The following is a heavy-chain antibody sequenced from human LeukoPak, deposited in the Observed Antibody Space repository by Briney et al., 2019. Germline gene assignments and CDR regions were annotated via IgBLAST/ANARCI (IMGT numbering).Heavy chain of an antibody. CDR1: GYTFTGYY. V-gene: IGHV1-2*02. D-gene: IGHD5-12*01. J-gene: IGHJ4*02. CDR2: INPNTGGT. CDR3: ARGYSGYPSVY. Sequence: GASVKVSCKASGYTFTGYYIHWVRQDPGQGLEWMGWINPNTGGTNYAQKFQDRVTMTRYTSISTAYMELSWLRSDDTAVYYCARGYSGYPSVYWGQGTLVTVSS.